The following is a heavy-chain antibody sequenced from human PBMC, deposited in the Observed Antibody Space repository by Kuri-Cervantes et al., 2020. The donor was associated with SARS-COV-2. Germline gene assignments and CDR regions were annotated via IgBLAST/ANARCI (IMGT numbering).Heavy chain of an antibody. J-gene: IGHJ4*02. Sequence: GESLKISCAASGFTFSRYAMHWVRQAPGKGLEWVAVILYDGSNKDYTASGKGRFTISRDNSQNTLYLQMKSLRTEDTALYYCARDRVGVHDSWGQGTLVTVSS. CDR1: GFTFSRYA. CDR3: ARDRVGVHDS. D-gene: IGHD2-21*01. CDR2: ILYDGSNK. V-gene: IGHV3-30-3*01.